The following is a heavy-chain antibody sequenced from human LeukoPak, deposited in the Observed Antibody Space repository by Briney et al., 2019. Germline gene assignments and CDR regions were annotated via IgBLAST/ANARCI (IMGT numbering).Heavy chain of an antibody. Sequence: GGSLRLPCAASGFTFSSYEMHWVRQPPGKGLEWVSYISSSDSTIYYADSVKGRFTISRDNAKNSLYLQMNSLRAEDTAVYYCARDYGGSSPFDYWGQGTLVTVSS. CDR2: ISSSDSTI. CDR1: GFTFSSYE. D-gene: IGHD4-23*01. CDR3: ARDYGGSSPFDY. J-gene: IGHJ4*02. V-gene: IGHV3-48*03.